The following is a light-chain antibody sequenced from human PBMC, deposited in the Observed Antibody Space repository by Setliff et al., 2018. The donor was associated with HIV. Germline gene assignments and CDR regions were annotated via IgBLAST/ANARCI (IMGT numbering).Light chain of an antibody. Sequence: QSVLTQPASVAGSPGQSITISCTGTSSDVDTYNSVSWYQQHPGKAPKLMIYDVSKWPSGVSNRFSGSKSGNTASLTISGLQTEDEADYYCSSYTSSSTYVFGTGTKVTVL. CDR2: DVS. CDR1: SSDVDTYNS. J-gene: IGLJ1*01. CDR3: SSYTSSSTYV. V-gene: IGLV2-14*01.